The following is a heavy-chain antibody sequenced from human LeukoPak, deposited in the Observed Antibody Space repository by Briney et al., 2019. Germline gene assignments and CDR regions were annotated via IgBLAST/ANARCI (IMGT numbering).Heavy chain of an antibody. D-gene: IGHD3-10*01. CDR3: AKWSLANYYGMDV. CDR2: LSFDGTTK. V-gene: IGHV3-30*18. J-gene: IGHJ6*02. Sequence: GGSLRLSCAASGFTFSSFGMHWVRQAPGKGLEWVAVLSFDGTTKYYTDSVKGRFTISRDNSKNTLYLQMNSLRPEDTAVYYCAKWSLANYYGMDVWGQGTTVTVSS. CDR1: GFTFSSFG.